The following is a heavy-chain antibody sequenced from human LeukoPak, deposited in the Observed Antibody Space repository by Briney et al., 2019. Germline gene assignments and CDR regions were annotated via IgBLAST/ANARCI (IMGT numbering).Heavy chain of an antibody. J-gene: IGHJ4*02. D-gene: IGHD3-3*01. CDR3: AGGGRIWSGFGEDKPPIC. V-gene: IGHV1-8*01. Sequence: WASVKVSCKASGYTFASYDINWVRQATGQGLEWMGWMNPNSGNTGYALKFQGRVTMTRNTSISTAYMELSSLRSEDTAVYYCAGGGRIWSGFGEDKPPICWGQGTLVTVSS. CDR2: MNPNSGNT. CDR1: GYTFASYD.